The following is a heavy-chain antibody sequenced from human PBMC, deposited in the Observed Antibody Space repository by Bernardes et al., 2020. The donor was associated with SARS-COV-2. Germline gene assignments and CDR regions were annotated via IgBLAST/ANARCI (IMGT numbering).Heavy chain of an antibody. V-gene: IGHV3-48*01. D-gene: IGHD2-21*02. CDR2: DSRSSSTL. CDR1: GFTPSSAS. CDR3: ARGALPYCGGDCYGGGEDY. J-gene: IGHJ4*02. Sequence: RWSLRLSRAASGFTPSSASLNWVRQVPGDGLEGGSYDSRSSSTLYDADSAKGRFTNSRDNAKNSLYLKMNSLGAGDTAVYYCARGALPYCGGDCYGGGEDYWGQGTMVTVSS.